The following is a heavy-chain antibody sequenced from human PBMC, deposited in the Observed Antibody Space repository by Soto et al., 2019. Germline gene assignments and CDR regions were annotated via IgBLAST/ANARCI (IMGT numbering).Heavy chain of an antibody. J-gene: IGHJ4*02. V-gene: IGHV3-30-3*01. D-gene: IGHD6-6*01. CDR2: ISYDGSNK. CDR3: ARCGGIAARPDPYYFDY. Sequence: GGSLRLSCAASGFTFSSYAMHWVRQAPGKGLEWVAVISYDGSNKYYADSVKGRFTISRDNSKNTLYLQMNSLRAEDTAVYYCARCGGIAARPDPYYFDYWGQGTLVTVSS. CDR1: GFTFSSYA.